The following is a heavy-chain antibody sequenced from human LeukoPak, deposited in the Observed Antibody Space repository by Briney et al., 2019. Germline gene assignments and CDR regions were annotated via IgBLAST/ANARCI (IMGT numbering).Heavy chain of an antibody. Sequence: SETLSLTCTVSGGSISSYYWSWIRQPAGQGLEWIGRIYTSGSTNYNPSLKSRVTMSVDTSKNQFSLKLSSVTAADTAVYYCARGRYDILTGYYADYWGQGTLVTVSS. CDR3: ARGRYDILTGYYADY. CDR1: GGSISSYY. J-gene: IGHJ4*02. V-gene: IGHV4-4*07. D-gene: IGHD3-9*01. CDR2: IYTSGST.